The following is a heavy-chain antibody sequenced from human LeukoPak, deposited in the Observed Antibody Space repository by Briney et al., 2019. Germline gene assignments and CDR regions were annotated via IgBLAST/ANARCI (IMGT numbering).Heavy chain of an antibody. CDR3: ARAGTYSTSWPFDY. Sequence: PSETLSLTCAVYGGSFSSYYWSWIRQPPGKGLEWIGFFYYSGSTNYNPSLKSRVTISVDTSKNQFSLKLSSVTAADTAVYYCARAGTYSTSWPFDYWGQGTLVTVSP. V-gene: IGHV4-59*01. D-gene: IGHD6-13*01. CDR1: GGSFSSYY. J-gene: IGHJ4*02. CDR2: FYYSGST.